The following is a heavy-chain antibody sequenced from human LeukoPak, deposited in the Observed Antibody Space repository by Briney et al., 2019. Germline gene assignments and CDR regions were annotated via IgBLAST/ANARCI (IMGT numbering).Heavy chain of an antibody. Sequence: SGGSLRLSCAASGFTFSSYGMHWVRQAPGKGLEFVSSISSNGGSTHYADSLKGRFTISRDNSKNTLYIQMSSLRAEDTAVYYCVKGSESYCDSKSDYWGEGNLVTVSS. D-gene: IGHD3-22*01. CDR2: ISSNGGST. J-gene: IGHJ4*02. CDR1: GFTFSSYG. CDR3: VKGSESYCDSKSDY. V-gene: IGHV3-64*05.